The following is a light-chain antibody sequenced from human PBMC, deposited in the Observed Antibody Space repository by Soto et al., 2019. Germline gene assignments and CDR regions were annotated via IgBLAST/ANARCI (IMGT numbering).Light chain of an antibody. CDR2: AAS. CDR1: QDISSW. V-gene: IGKV1-12*01. CDR3: QQTNSFPLT. Sequence: DIQMTQSPSSVSASVGDRVTITCRASQDISSWFGWYQLKPGKAPKLLIYAASSLQSGVPSRFSGSGSGTDFTLTISSLQPEDFATYFCQQTNSFPLTFCGGTKVEIK. J-gene: IGKJ4*01.